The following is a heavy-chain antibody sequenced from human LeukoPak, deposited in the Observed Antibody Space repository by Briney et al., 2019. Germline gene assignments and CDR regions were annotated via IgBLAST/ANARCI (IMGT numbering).Heavy chain of an antibody. CDR1: GYTFTGYY. CDR3: ARDRGITLVRGPLDY. J-gene: IGHJ4*02. CDR2: INPNSGGT. V-gene: IGHV1-2*06. D-gene: IGHD3-10*01. Sequence: ASVKVSCKASGYTFTGYYMHWVRQAPGQGLEWMGRINPNSGGTNYVQKFQGRVTMTRDTSISTAYMELSRLRSDDTAVYYCARDRGITLVRGPLDYWGQGTLVTVSS.